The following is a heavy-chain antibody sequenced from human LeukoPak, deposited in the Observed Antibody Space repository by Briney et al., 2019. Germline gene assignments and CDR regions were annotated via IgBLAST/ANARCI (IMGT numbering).Heavy chain of an antibody. Sequence: GGSLRLSCAASGFTFSSYEMNWVRQAPGKGLEWVSYISSSGSTIYYADSVKGRFTISRDNAKNSLYLQMNSLRAEDTAVYYCARGQWLAPHFDYWDQGTLVTVSS. V-gene: IGHV3-48*03. CDR3: ARGQWLAPHFDY. D-gene: IGHD6-19*01. CDR2: ISSSGSTI. J-gene: IGHJ4*02. CDR1: GFTFSSYE.